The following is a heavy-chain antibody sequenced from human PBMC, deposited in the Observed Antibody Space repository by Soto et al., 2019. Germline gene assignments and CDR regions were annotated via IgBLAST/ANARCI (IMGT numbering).Heavy chain of an antibody. Sequence: QVQLVQSGAEVKKPGSSVKVSCKASGGTFSSYAISWVRQAPGQGLEWMGVIIPIFGTANYAQKFQGRVTITADESTSTAYMELSSLRSEDTAVYYWLLTMIGQGEENWFDPWGQGTLVTVSS. J-gene: IGHJ5*02. CDR3: LLTMIGQGEENWFDP. D-gene: IGHD3-22*01. CDR1: GGTFSSYA. CDR2: IIPIFGTA. V-gene: IGHV1-69*12.